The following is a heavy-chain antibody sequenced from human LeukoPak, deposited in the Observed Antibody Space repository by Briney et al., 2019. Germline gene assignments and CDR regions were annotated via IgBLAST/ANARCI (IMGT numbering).Heavy chain of an antibody. J-gene: IGHJ4*02. V-gene: IGHV4-4*07. CDR1: GGSISSYY. CDR2: IYTSGST. CDR3: ARENSGSYREFDY. D-gene: IGHD1-26*01. Sequence: SETLSLTCTVSGGSISSYYWSWIRQPAGKGLEWIGRIYTSGSTNYNASLKSRVSMSVDTSKNHFSLKLSSVTAADTAVFYCARENSGSYREFDYWGQGTLVTVSS.